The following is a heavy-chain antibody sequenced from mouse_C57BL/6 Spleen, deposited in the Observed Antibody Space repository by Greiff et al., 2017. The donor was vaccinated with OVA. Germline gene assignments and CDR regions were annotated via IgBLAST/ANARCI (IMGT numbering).Heavy chain of an antibody. CDR2: IYPGSGST. CDR1: GYTFTSYW. CDR3: AREGLDSSGYVDYAMDY. D-gene: IGHD3-2*02. V-gene: IGHV1-55*01. J-gene: IGHJ4*01. Sequence: QVQLKQSGAELVKPGASVKMSCKASGYTFTSYWITWVKQRPGQGLEWIGDIYPGSGSTNYNEKFKSKATLTVDTSSSTAYMQLSSLTSEDSAVYYCAREGLDSSGYVDYAMDYWGQGTSVTVSS.